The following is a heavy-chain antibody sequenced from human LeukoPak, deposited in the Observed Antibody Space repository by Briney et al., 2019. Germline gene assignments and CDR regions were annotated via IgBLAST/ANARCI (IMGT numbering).Heavy chain of an antibody. CDR3: ARVDYGTTTGFDY. V-gene: IGHV4-31*03. CDR2: IYYSGST. CDR1: GGSISSGGYY. D-gene: IGHD1-14*01. Sequence: SQTLSLTCTVSGGSISSGGYYWSWIRQHPGKGLEWIGYIYYSGSTYYNPSLKSRVTISEDTSKNQFSLKLSSVTAADTAVYYCARVDYGTTTGFDYWGQGTLVTVSS. J-gene: IGHJ4*02.